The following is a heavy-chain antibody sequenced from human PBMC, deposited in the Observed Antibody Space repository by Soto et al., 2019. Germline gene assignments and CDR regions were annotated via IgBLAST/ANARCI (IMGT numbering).Heavy chain of an antibody. CDR3: ARPYADSCGSSTRFFDL. CDR1: GFTFSNYA. D-gene: IGHD3-22*01. Sequence: GGSLRLSCAASGFTFSNYAMHWVRQAPGKGLEWVAVISFDGSNKYYADSVKGRFTISRDNSKNTLFLQMNSLRAEDTAVLYCARPYADSCGSSTRFFDLWGRGTLVTVS. V-gene: IGHV3-30*04. J-gene: IGHJ2*01. CDR2: ISFDGSNK.